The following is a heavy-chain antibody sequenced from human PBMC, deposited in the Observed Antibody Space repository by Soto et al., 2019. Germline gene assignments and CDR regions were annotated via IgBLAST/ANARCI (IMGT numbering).Heavy chain of an antibody. CDR3: ARLLPIPQLVVSNWFDP. D-gene: IGHD6-13*01. J-gene: IGHJ5*02. CDR1: GGSLSSYY. V-gene: IGHV4-39*01. CDR2: IYYSGST. Sequence: TETLSHTCIVSGGSLSSYYWGSIRQIPGQGLEWIGSIYYSGSTYYNPSLKSRVTISVDTSKNQSSLKLSSVTAADTAVYYCARLLPIPQLVVSNWFDPWGQGTLVTVSS.